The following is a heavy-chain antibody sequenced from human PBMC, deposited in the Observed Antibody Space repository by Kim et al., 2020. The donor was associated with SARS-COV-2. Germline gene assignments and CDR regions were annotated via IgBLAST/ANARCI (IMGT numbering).Heavy chain of an antibody. D-gene: IGHD2-2*01. J-gene: IGHJ4*02. Sequence: GGSLRLSCAASGFTFSSYGMHWVRQAPGKGLEWVAVIWYDGSNKYYADSVKGRFTISRDNSKNTLYLQMNSLRAEDTAVYYCARDRVVVVPAALDYWGQGTLVTVSS. CDR3: ARDRVVVVPAALDY. CDR2: IWYDGSNK. CDR1: GFTFSSYG. V-gene: IGHV3-33*01.